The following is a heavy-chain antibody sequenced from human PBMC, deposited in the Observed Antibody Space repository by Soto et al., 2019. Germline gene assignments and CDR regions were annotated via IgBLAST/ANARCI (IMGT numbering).Heavy chain of an antibody. CDR2: ISDDGSRA. V-gene: IGHV3-74*01. Sequence: GGSLILSCTASGFTFSMYWMHWVRQVPGKGPEWVSRISDDGSRADYADSVKGRFTISRDNAKNTLYLEMHVLRADDTAVYYCTRGPRPSSVGTGAFWGQGTPVTVSS. CDR1: GFTFSMYW. J-gene: IGHJ4*02. CDR3: TRGPRPSSVGTGAF. D-gene: IGHD3-10*01.